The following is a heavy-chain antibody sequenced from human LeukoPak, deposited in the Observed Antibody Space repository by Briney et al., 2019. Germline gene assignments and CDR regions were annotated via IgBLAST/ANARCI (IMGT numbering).Heavy chain of an antibody. CDR3: ARIKYSSGWHSYYFDY. CDR1: GGSISNYY. CDR2: MYYSGST. J-gene: IGHJ4*02. Sequence: PSETLSLTCTVSGGSISNYYWTWIRQPPGKGLEWIGYMYYSGSTNYNPSLKSRVTISVDTSKNQFSLKLSSVTAADTAVYYCARIKYSSGWHSYYFDYWGQGTLVTVSS. V-gene: IGHV4-59*01. D-gene: IGHD6-19*01.